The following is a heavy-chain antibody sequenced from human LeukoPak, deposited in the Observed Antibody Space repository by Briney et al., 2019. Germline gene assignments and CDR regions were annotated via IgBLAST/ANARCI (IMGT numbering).Heavy chain of an antibody. J-gene: IGHJ4*02. D-gene: IGHD1-26*01. CDR2: IYYSGST. Sequence: SETLSLTCAVYGGSFSGYYWSWIRQPPGKGLEWIGYIYYSGSTYYNPSLKSRVTISVDTSKNQFSLKLSSVTAADTAVYYCARDRESYYFDYWGQGTLVTVSS. V-gene: IGHV4-59*12. CDR1: GGSFSGYY. CDR3: ARDRESYYFDY.